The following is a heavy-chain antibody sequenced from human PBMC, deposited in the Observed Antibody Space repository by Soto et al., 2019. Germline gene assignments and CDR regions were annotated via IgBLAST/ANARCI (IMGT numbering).Heavy chain of an antibody. D-gene: IGHD2-15*01. CDR1: GGSISSGGYY. V-gene: IGHV4-31*03. Sequence: QVQLQESGPGLVKPSQTLSLTCTVSGGSISSGGYYWSWIRQHPGKVLEWIGYIYYSGSTYYNPSLKSRVTISVDTSKNQFSLKLSSVTAADTAVYYCARAYCSGGSCYSSCYGMDVWGQGTTVTVSS. CDR3: ARAYCSGGSCYSSCYGMDV. J-gene: IGHJ6*02. CDR2: IYYSGST.